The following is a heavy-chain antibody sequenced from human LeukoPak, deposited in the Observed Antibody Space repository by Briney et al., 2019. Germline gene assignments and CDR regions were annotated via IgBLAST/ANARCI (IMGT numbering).Heavy chain of an antibody. CDR1: GFTFSSCG. J-gene: IGHJ4*02. CDR3: AKGRYTGSSFFDY. V-gene: IGHV3-30*18. Sequence: GGSLRLSCAASGFTFSSCGMHWVRQAPGKGLEWVALISYDGSNKYYSDSVKGRFTISRDNSKNTLCLQMNSLRPEDTAVYYCAKGRYTGSSFFDYWGQGTLVTVSS. D-gene: IGHD3-10*01. CDR2: ISYDGSNK.